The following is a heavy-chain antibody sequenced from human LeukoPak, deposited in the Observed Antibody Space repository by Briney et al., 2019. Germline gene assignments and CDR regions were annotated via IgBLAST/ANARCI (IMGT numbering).Heavy chain of an antibody. CDR2: ISGSGGST. CDR3: AKDQEASSVYGWSATPFDI. V-gene: IGHV3-23*01. J-gene: IGHJ3*02. Sequence: PGGSLRLSCAASGFTFSSYAMSWVRQAPGKGLEWVSAISGSGGSTYYADSVKGRFTISRDNSKNTLYLQMNSLRAEDTAVYYCAKDQEASSVYGWSATPFDIWGQGTMVTVSS. D-gene: IGHD6-19*01. CDR1: GFTFSSYA.